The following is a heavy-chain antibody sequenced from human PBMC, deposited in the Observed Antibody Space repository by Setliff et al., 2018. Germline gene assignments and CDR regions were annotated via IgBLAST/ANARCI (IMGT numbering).Heavy chain of an antibody. D-gene: IGHD3-3*01. CDR1: GASVSGNSYY. V-gene: IGHV4-61*05. J-gene: IGHJ6*03. Sequence: SETLSLTCTVSGASVSGNSYYWGWIRQPPGKGLEWIGQIYTSWSTNYNPSLKSRVTISLDTSKNQFSLSLTSVTAEDTAVYYCARMSGFQYIDVWDKGTTVTVSS. CDR2: IYTSWST. CDR3: ARMSGFQYIDV.